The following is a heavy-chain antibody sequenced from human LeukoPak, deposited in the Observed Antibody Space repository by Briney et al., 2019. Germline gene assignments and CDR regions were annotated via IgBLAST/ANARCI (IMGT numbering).Heavy chain of an antibody. CDR2: ISANGINT. CDR3: ASSGSYYRNFDY. Sequence: GGSLRLSCAASGFSFSTYGMSWVRQAPGKGLHWLSAISANGINTYYADSVKGRFTISRDNAKNSLYLQMNSLRAEDTALYYCASSGSYYRNFDYWGQGTLVTVSS. CDR1: GFSFSTYG. J-gene: IGHJ4*02. D-gene: IGHD3-10*01. V-gene: IGHV3-23*01.